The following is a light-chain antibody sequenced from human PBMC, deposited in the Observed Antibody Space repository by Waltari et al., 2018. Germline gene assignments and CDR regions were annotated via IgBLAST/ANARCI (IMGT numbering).Light chain of an antibody. CDR2: YDS. V-gene: IGLV3-21*04. CDR3: QVWDSSSDHPVV. CDR1: NIGSKS. Sequence: SYVLTQPPSVSVAPGKTARITCGGNNIGSKSVHWYQQKPGQAPVLVIYYDSDRPSGIPEGFSGSNSGNTATLTISGVEAGDEADYYCQVWDSSSDHPVVFGGGTKLTVL. J-gene: IGLJ2*01.